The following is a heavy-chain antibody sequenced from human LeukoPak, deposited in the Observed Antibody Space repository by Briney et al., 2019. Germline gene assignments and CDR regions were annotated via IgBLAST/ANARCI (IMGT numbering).Heavy chain of an antibody. CDR3: TRAIGVTGGGVDV. CDR2: ITNSGRTI. J-gene: IGHJ4*02. V-gene: IGHV3-48*04. Sequence: GGSLRLPCAASGFTFSSYCMNWVRQAPGKGLEWVSYITNSGRTIRYESSVKGRFTISRDIGKNSLYLQMNSLRAEDTAVYYCTRAIGVTGGGVDVWGQGTLFTVSS. D-gene: IGHD2-8*02. CDR1: GFTFSSYC.